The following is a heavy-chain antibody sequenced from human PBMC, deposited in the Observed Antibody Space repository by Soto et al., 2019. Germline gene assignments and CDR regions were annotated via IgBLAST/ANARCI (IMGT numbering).Heavy chain of an antibody. V-gene: IGHV1-69*13. CDR2: IIPIFGTA. D-gene: IGHD3-22*01. CDR3: ARENTYYYDSSGYLDAFDI. J-gene: IGHJ3*02. CDR1: GGTFSSYA. Sequence: SVKVSCKASGGTFSSYAISWVRQAPGQGLEWMGGIIPIFGTANYAQKFQGRVTITADESTSTAYMELSSLRSEDTAVYYCARENTYYYDSSGYLDAFDIWGQGTMV.